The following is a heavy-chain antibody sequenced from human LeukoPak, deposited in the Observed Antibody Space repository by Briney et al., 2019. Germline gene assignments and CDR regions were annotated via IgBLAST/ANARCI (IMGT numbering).Heavy chain of an antibody. CDR1: GYTFTSYD. CDR3: ARVNIGNSMDFDY. D-gene: IGHD4-23*01. J-gene: IGHJ4*02. CDR2: MNPNSGNT. Sequence: GASVKVSCKASGYTFTSYDINWVRQATGQGLEWMGWMNPNSGNTGYAQKFQGRVTMTRNSSISTAYMDLSSLRSEDTAVYYCARVNIGNSMDFDYWGQGTLVTVSS. V-gene: IGHV1-8*01.